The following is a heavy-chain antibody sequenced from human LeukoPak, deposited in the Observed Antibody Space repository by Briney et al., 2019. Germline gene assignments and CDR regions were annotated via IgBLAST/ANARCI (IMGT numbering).Heavy chain of an antibody. D-gene: IGHD1/OR15-1a*01. CDR1: GFSFCGNW. Sequence: GGSLRLSCEASGFSFCGNWMSWVVHAPGKGREWVASINPDESRRMYVDSVKGRFIVSRDNTKRSLYLQMNSLGAEDTAMYYCAKLLGTGTTYDSWGQGTRVTVS. J-gene: IGHJ4*02. CDR2: INPDESRR. CDR3: AKLLGTGTTYDS. V-gene: IGHV3-7*01.